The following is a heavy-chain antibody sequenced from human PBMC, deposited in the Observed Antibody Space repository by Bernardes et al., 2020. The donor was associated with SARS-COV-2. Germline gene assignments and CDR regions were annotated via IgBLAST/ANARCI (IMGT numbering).Heavy chain of an antibody. V-gene: IGHV3-23*01. CDR2: ISGSGDNT. CDR3: ARGGCSSTSCYERGARWFDP. D-gene: IGHD2-2*01. Sequence: GGSLRLSCATSGFTFSSYTMSWVRQAPGKGLEWVSGISGSGDNTYYADSVKGRFTISRDNSRNTLYVQMNSLRAEDTALYHCARGGCSSTSCYERGARWFDPWGQGTLVTVSS. J-gene: IGHJ5*02. CDR1: GFTFSSYT.